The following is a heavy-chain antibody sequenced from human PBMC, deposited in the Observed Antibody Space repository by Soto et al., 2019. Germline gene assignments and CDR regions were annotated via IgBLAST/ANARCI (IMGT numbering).Heavy chain of an antibody. CDR1: GGSISSGDYY. CDR2: IYYSGST. D-gene: IGHD6-6*01. J-gene: IGHJ6*02. Sequence: PSETLSLTCTVSGGSISSGDYYWSWIRQPPGKGLEWIGYIYYSGSTYYNPSLKSRVTISVDTSKNQFSLKLSSVTAADTAVYYCARVSRSSQLRDGMDVWGQGTTVTVSS. CDR3: ARVSRSSQLRDGMDV. V-gene: IGHV4-30-4*01.